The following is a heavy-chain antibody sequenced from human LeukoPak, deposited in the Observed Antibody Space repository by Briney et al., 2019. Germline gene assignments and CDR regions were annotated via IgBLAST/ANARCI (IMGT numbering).Heavy chain of an antibody. CDR2: INHSGST. V-gene: IGHV4-34*01. CDR1: GGSFSGYY. Sequence: SETLSLTCAVYGGSFSGYYWSWIRQPPGKGLEWIGEINHSGSTNYNPSLKSRVTIPVDKSKNQFSLKLSSVTAADTAVYYCARERGRSSSGTQSHYFDYWGQGTLVTVSS. CDR3: ARERGRSSSGTQSHYFDY. J-gene: IGHJ4*02. D-gene: IGHD6-6*01.